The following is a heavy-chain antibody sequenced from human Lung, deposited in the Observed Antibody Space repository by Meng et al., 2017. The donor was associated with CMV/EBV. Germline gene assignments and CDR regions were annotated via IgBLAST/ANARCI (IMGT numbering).Heavy chain of an antibody. Sequence: ESXKISXAASGFTVSSNYMSWVRQAPGKGLEWVSVIYSCGSTYYADSVKGRFTISRDNSKNTLYLQMNSLRAEDTAVYYCAKDFCSSTSCYRSYYYYYGMDVWGQGXTVTVSS. CDR1: GFTVSSNY. CDR3: AKDFCSSTSCYRSYYYYYGMDV. D-gene: IGHD2-2*01. V-gene: IGHV3-66*03. CDR2: IYSCGST. J-gene: IGHJ6*02.